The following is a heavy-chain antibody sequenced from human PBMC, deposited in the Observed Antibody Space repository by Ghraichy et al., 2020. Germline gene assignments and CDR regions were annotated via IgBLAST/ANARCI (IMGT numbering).Heavy chain of an antibody. Sequence: SETLSLTCTVSGGSISSYYWSWIRQPPGKGLEWIGYIYYSGSTNYNPSLKSRVTISVDTSKNQFSLKLSSVTAADTAVYYCARDLSGVGKIDYWGQGTLVTVSS. J-gene: IGHJ4*02. CDR2: IYYSGST. V-gene: IGHV4-59*01. CDR1: GGSISSYY. D-gene: IGHD3-3*01. CDR3: ARDLSGVGKIDY.